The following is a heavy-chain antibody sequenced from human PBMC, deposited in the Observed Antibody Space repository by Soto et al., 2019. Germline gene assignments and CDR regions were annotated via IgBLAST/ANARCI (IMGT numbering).Heavy chain of an antibody. Sequence: EVQLVESGGGLVQPGESLRLSCAASGYTFSPFWMHWFRQAPGKGLVWVSHINSDGSTIVYADSVKGRFTISRDNAKNTLYLQRNSLQAEDTAVYYCVRDRGYPDSFDVWGRGTMVTVSS. CDR2: INSDGSTI. D-gene: IGHD3-10*01. CDR3: VRDRGYPDSFDV. V-gene: IGHV3-74*01. J-gene: IGHJ3*01. CDR1: GYTFSPFW.